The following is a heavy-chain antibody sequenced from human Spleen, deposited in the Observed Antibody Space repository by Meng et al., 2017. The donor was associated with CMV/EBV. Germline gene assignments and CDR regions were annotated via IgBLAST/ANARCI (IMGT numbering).Heavy chain of an antibody. CDR2: IIPLRGIA. V-gene: IGHV1-69*10. Sequence: SVKVSCKASGDTFSNYTITWVRQAPGQGLEWMGGIIPLRGIATYAQKFQGRVTFTADKSTGTAYMELSGLRSEDTAVYYCAIITIFGVVNPPGVDYWGQGTLVTVSS. D-gene: IGHD3-3*01. J-gene: IGHJ4*02. CDR3: AIITIFGVVNPPGVDY. CDR1: GDTFSNYT.